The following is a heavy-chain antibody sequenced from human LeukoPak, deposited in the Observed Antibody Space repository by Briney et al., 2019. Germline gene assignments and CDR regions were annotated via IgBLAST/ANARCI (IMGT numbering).Heavy chain of an antibody. J-gene: IGHJ5*02. D-gene: IGHD3-3*01. Sequence: SETLSLTCTASGYSISSGYYWGWIRPPPGKGLEWIGSIYHSGSTYYNASLKSRVTMSVDTSKNQFSLKLSSVTAADTAVYYCARAPQAPDFWIKDNYWFDRWGQGTLVTVAS. CDR2: IYHSGST. V-gene: IGHV4-38-2*02. CDR3: ARAPQAPDFWIKDNYWFDR. CDR1: GYSISSGYY.